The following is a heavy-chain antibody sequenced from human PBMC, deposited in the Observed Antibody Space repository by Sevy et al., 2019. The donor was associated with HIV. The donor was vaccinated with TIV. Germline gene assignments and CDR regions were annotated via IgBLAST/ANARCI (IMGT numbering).Heavy chain of an antibody. V-gene: IGHV1-46*01. CDR1: GYTFTSYY. D-gene: IGHD2-15*01. CDR3: ARDGYCSGGSCYSLFDY. Sequence: ASVKVSCKASGYTFTSYYMHWVRQAPGQGLEWMGIINPSGGSTSYAQKFQGRVNMTRDTSTSTVYMELSSLRSEDTAVYYCARDGYCSGGSCYSLFDYWGQGTLVTVSS. CDR2: INPSGGST. J-gene: IGHJ4*02.